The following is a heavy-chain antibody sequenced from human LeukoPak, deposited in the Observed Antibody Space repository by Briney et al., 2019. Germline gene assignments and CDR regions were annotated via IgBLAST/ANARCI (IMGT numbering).Heavy chain of an antibody. CDR3: ARDVATAEVGGYYYGMDV. J-gene: IGHJ6*02. V-gene: IGHV1-69*13. CDR2: IIPIFGTA. D-gene: IGHD6-13*01. Sequence: SVKVSCKASGGTFSSYAISWVRQAPGQGLEWMGGIIPIFGTANYAQKFQGRVTITADESTSTAYMELSSLRAEDTAVYYCARDVATAEVGGYYYGMDVWGQGTTVTVSS. CDR1: GGTFSSYA.